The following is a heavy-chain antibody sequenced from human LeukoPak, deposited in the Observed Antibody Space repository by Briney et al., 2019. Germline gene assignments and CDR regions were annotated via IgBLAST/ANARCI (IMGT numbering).Heavy chain of an antibody. CDR1: GFTVSSNY. V-gene: IGHV3-66*01. CDR2: IYSGGST. J-gene: IGHJ4*02. CDR3: ATSPGV. D-gene: IGHD1-14*01. Sequence: GGSLRLSCAASGFTVSSNYMTWVRQAPGQGLEWVSLIYSGGSTYYADSVKGRFTISRDDSKNTLYLQMNSLRAEDTAVYYCATSPGVWGQGTLVTVSS.